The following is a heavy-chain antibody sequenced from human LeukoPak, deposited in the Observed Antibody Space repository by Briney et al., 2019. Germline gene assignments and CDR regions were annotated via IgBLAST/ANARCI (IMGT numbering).Heavy chain of an antibody. Sequence: TSETLSLTCTVSGGSISSSSYYWGWIRQPPGKGLEWIGSIYYSGSTYYNPSLKSRVTISVDTSKNQFSLRLSSVTAADTAFYYCVRLPTGYPNWFDPWGQGTLVTVSS. V-gene: IGHV4-39*01. CDR3: VRLPTGYPNWFDP. CDR1: GGSISSSSYY. J-gene: IGHJ5*02. CDR2: IYYSGST. D-gene: IGHD3-9*01.